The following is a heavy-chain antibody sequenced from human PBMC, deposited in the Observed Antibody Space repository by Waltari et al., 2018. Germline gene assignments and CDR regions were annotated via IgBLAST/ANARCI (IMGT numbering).Heavy chain of an antibody. J-gene: IGHJ6*02. V-gene: IGHV3-48*02. CDR2: SSSGSRTI. CDR1: GFTFSTHI. CDR3: ARGVSMDV. Sequence: EVQLVESGGGLVQPGGSLRLACAASGFTFSTHIMHWVRQAPGKGLGWVSYSSSGSRTIYYADSVKGQFTISRDNAKNSLYLQMNSLRDEDTAVYYCARGVSMDVWGQGTTVTVSS. D-gene: IGHD3-10*01.